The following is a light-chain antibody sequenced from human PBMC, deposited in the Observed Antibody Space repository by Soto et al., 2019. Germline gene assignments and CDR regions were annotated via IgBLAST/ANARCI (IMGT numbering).Light chain of an antibody. CDR1: SSNIGSYY. CDR3: AAWDDSLSGRV. CDR2: GDN. J-gene: IGLJ3*02. Sequence: QSVLTQPPSASGTPGQRVTISCSGSSSNIGSYYVYWYQQLPGTAPKLLIFGDNQRPSGVPDRLSASKSGTSASLAISGLRSEDEADYYCAAWDDSLSGRVFGGGTQLTVL. V-gene: IGLV1-47*02.